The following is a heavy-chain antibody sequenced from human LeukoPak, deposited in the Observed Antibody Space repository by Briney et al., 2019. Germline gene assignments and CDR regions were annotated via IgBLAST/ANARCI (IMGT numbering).Heavy chain of an antibody. D-gene: IGHD2-15*01. CDR1: GYTFTSYD. J-gene: IGHJ4*02. Sequence: ASVKVSCKASGYTFTSYDVNWVRQATGQGLEWMGWMNPNSGNTGYAQKFQGRVTITRNTSISTAYMELSRLRSDDTAVYYCARAVGICSGGTCYLDYWGQGALVTVSS. V-gene: IGHV1-8*03. CDR3: ARAVGICSGGTCYLDY. CDR2: MNPNSGNT.